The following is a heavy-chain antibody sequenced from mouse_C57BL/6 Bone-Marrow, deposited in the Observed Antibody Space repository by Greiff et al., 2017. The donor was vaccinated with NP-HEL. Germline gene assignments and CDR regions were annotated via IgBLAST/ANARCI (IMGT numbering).Heavy chain of an antibody. V-gene: IGHV3-6*01. J-gene: IGHJ2*01. Sequence: VQLKESGPGLVKPSQSLSLSCSVTGYSITSGYFWNWIRQSPGNKLEWMGYRSYDGSNNYNPSLKNRIAITRDTSKNQFFLKLKSVTTEDTATYYCARAVDYWGQGTALTVTA. CDR2: RSYDGSN. CDR1: GYSITSGYF. CDR3: ARAVDY.